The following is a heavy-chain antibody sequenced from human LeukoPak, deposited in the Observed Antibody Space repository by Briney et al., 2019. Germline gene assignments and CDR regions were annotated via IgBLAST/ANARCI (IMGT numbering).Heavy chain of an antibody. CDR3: ARDLGDSNYIYYMDV. CDR1: GGTFTSYG. J-gene: IGHJ6*03. V-gene: IGHV1-46*01. CDR2: INPSGGST. D-gene: IGHD4-11*01. Sequence: GASVKVSCKASGGTFTSYGINWVRQAPGQGLEWMVIINPSGGSTSYAQKFQGRVTMTRDTSTSTVYMELSSLRSEDTAVYYCARDLGDSNYIYYMDVWGKGTTVTVSS.